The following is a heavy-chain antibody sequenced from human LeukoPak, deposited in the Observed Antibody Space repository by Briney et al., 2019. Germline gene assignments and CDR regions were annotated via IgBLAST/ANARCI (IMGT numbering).Heavy chain of an antibody. V-gene: IGHV4-4*07. Sequence: PSETLSLTCTVSGGSISSYYWSWIRQPAGKGLEWIGRIYTSGSTNHNPSLKSRVTMSVDTSKNQFSLKLSSVTAADAAVYYCARPSERLKVHDAFDIWGQGTMVTVSS. J-gene: IGHJ3*02. D-gene: IGHD1-26*01. CDR2: IYTSGST. CDR3: ARPSERLKVHDAFDI. CDR1: GGSISSYY.